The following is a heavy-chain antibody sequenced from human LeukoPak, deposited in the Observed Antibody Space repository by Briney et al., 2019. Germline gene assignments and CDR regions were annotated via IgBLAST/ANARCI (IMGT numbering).Heavy chain of an antibody. Sequence: GGSLRLSCAASGFTFSSNWMHWVRQAPGKGLVWVSRINEDGSTTNYADSVKGRSTIFRDNAKNTLYLQTNSLRAEDTAVYYCVRDLGGRSGHWGQGTLVTVSS. D-gene: IGHD1-26*01. V-gene: IGHV3-74*01. J-gene: IGHJ4*02. CDR3: VRDLGGRSGH. CDR2: INEDGSTT. CDR1: GFTFSSNW.